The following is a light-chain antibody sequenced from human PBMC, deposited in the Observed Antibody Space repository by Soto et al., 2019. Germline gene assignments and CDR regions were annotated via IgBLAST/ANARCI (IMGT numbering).Light chain of an antibody. CDR3: SSYTSSSSVV. Sequence: QSALTQPASVSGSPGQSITISCTGTSSDVGGYNYVSWYQQHPGKAPKLMIYDVSNRPSGVSNHFSGSKSGNTASLTISGLQAEDEADYYCSSYTSSSSVVFGGGTK. V-gene: IGLV2-14*03. CDR1: SSDVGGYNY. CDR2: DVS. J-gene: IGLJ2*01.